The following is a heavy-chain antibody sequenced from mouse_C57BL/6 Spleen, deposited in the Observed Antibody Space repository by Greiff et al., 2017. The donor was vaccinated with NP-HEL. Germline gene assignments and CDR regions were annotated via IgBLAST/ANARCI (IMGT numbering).Heavy chain of an antibody. CDR2: IDPENGDT. CDR1: GFNIKDDY. V-gene: IGHV14-4*01. J-gene: IGHJ4*01. Sequence: EVQLQQSGAELVRPGASVKLSCTASGFNIKDDYMHWVKQRPEQGLEWIGWIDPENGDTEYASKFQGKATITADTSSNTAYLQLSSLTSEDTAVYYYTMRFPFVTTDEGDYWGQGTSVTVSS. D-gene: IGHD1-1*01. CDR3: TMRFPFVTTDEGDY.